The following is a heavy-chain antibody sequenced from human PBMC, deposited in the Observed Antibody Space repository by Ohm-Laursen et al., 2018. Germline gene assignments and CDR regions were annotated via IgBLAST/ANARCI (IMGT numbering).Heavy chain of an antibody. J-gene: IGHJ4*02. CDR2: ITSSTSTI. D-gene: IGHD1-26*01. Sequence: GSLRLSCTASGFTFRSYEMNWVRQAPGKGLEWVSSITSSTSTIYYGDSVKGRFSISRDNANKLVYLQMNSLRAEDTAVYYCARAWEGATTRYFDCWGQGALVSVSS. CDR3: ARAWEGATTRYFDC. V-gene: IGHV3-48*03. CDR1: GFTFRSYE.